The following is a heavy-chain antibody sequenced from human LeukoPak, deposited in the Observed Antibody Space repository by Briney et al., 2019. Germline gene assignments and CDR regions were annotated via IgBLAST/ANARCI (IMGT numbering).Heavy chain of an antibody. Sequence: GGSLRLSCAASGITVSTNYMSWVRQAPGKGLEWVSIIYSGGATFYADSVKGRFTISRENSKNTFWLQMNSLRAEDTAVYYCARLHYDVLTGPFDYWGQGTLVTVSS. D-gene: IGHD3-9*01. V-gene: IGHV3-66*04. CDR3: ARLHYDVLTGPFDY. CDR2: IYSGGAT. CDR1: GITVSTNY. J-gene: IGHJ4*02.